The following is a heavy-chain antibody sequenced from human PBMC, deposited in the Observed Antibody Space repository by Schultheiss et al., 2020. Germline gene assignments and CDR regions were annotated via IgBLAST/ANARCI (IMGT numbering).Heavy chain of an antibody. Sequence: WGSLRLSCAASGFTFSSYAMHWVRQAPGKGLEWVAVISYDGSNKYYADSVKGRFTISRDNSKNTLYLQMNSLRAEDTAVYYCARDRGSGYNWNDFDYWGQGTLVTVSS. D-gene: IGHD1-20*01. CDR2: ISYDGSNK. CDR3: ARDRGSGYNWNDFDY. V-gene: IGHV3-30-3*01. CDR1: GFTFSSYA. J-gene: IGHJ4*02.